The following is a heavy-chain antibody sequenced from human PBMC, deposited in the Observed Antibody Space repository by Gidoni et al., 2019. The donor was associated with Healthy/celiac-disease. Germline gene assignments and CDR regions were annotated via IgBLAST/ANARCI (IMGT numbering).Heavy chain of an antibody. Sequence: EVHLVESWGFVVPPGGSLRLSFAASVFPFDDYTMHWVRQAPGKGLEWVSLISWDGGSTYYEDSVKGRFTIARDNSKNSLYLKMNSMRTEDTALYYCAKGHYYYYYMDVWGKGTTVTVSS. CDR2: ISWDGGST. V-gene: IGHV3-43*01. CDR3: AKGHYYYYYMDV. CDR1: VFPFDDYT. J-gene: IGHJ6*03.